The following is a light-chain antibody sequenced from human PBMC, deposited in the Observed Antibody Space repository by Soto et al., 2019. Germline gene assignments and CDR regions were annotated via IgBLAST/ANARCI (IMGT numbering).Light chain of an antibody. CDR2: DAS. CDR3: LQHHSYPYT. CDR1: HDITSY. Sequence: DIQMTQSPSSLSASVGDRVTITCQASHDITSYLNWYQHKPGKAPKLLIYDASILEAGVPSRFSGSGSGTEFTLTISTLQPEDFATYYCLQHHSYPYTFGQGTELEI. V-gene: IGKV1-33*01. J-gene: IGKJ2*01.